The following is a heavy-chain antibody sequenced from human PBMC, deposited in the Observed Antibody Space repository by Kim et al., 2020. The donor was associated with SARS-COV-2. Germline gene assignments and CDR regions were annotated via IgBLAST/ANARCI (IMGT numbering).Heavy chain of an antibody. CDR2: ISSSSSYI. CDR3: ARTITIFGVVIHPSGLKYWYFDL. V-gene: IGHV3-21*01. D-gene: IGHD3-3*01. Sequence: GGSLRLSCAASGFTFSSYSMNWVRQAPGKGLEWVSSISSSSSYIYYADSVKGRFTISRDNAKNSLYLQMNSLRAEDTAVYYCARTITIFGVVIHPSGLKYWYFDLWGRGTLVTVSS. J-gene: IGHJ2*01. CDR1: GFTFSSYS.